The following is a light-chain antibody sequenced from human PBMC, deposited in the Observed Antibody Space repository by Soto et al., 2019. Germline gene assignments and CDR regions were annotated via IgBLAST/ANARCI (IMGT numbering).Light chain of an antibody. J-gene: IGLJ3*02. V-gene: IGLV2-11*01. Sequence: QSALAQARSVSGSPGQSVTISCTGTSSDVGGYNYVSWYQQHPGEAPKLIIYDVSQRPSGVPDSFSGSKSGNTASLTISGLQAEDEADYHCCSYAGSYTVVFGGGTKLTVL. CDR1: SSDVGGYNY. CDR3: CSYAGSYTVV. CDR2: DVS.